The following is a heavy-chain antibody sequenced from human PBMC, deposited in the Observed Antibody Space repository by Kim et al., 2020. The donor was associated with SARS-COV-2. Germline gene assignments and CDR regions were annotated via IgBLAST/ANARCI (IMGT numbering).Heavy chain of an antibody. CDR1: GYSFTAYY. D-gene: IGHD2-21*01. Sequence: ASVKVSCKTSGYSFTAYYIHWVRQAPGQGLEWLGRINPRSGATNYPQNFQGRVSMTRDTSTSTAYMDLTRLTSDDTAIYYCAKGQSSHLFDSCDFWGQGTLVTVAS. J-gene: IGHJ4*02. V-gene: IGHV1-2*06. CDR3: AKGQSSHLFDSCDF. CDR2: INPRSGAT.